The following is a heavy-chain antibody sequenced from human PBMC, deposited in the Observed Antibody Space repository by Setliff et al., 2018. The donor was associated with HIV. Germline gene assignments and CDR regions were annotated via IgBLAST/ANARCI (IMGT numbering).Heavy chain of an antibody. CDR2: IYTSGST. CDR3: ARERSRGYSYDYFMRFGSVGYFDY. CDR1: GGSISSGSYY. D-gene: IGHD5-18*01. Sequence: SETLSLTCTVSGGSISSGSYYWSWIRQPAGKGLEWIGHIYTSGSTNYNPSLKSRVTISVDTSKNQFSLRLTSVTAADTPVYYCARERSRGYSYDYFMRFGSVGYFDYWGQGTLVTVPQ. J-gene: IGHJ4*02. V-gene: IGHV4-61*09.